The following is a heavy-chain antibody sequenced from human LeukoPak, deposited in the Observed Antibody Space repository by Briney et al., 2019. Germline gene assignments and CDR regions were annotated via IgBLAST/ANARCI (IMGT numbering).Heavy chain of an antibody. Sequence: SGTLSLTCAVYGGSFSDYYWSWIRQPPGKGLEWIGEINHSGSTNYNPSLKSRVTISVDTSKNQFSLKLSSVTAADTAVYYCARYVLRYFDWFFDYWGQGTLVTVSS. CDR2: INHSGST. J-gene: IGHJ4*02. D-gene: IGHD3-9*01. V-gene: IGHV4-34*01. CDR3: ARYVLRYFDWFFDY. CDR1: GGSFSDYY.